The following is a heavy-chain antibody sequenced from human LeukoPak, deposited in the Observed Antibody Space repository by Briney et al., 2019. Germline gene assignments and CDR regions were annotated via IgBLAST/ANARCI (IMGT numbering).Heavy chain of an antibody. CDR2: INPNSGGT. V-gene: IGHV1-2*02. Sequence: GASVKVSCKASGYTFTGYYMHWVRQAPGQGTEWMGWINPNSGGTNYAQKFQGRVTVTRDTSISTAYMELSRLRSDDTAVYYCARDTAMFPNWFDPWGQGTLVTVSS. CDR1: GYTFTGYY. CDR3: ARDTAMFPNWFDP. J-gene: IGHJ5*02. D-gene: IGHD3-10*02.